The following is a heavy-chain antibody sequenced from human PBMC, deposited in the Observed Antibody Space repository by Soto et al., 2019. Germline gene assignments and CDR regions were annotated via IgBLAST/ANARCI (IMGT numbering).Heavy chain of an antibody. CDR3: AKNWNWGSLVH. J-gene: IGHJ4*02. V-gene: IGHV4-59*08. D-gene: IGHD7-27*01. Sequence: SETLSLTCTVSGASISTDDWSWIRQSPGKGLEWIGFIYYGGSTNYNPSLKSRVTISVDTPKNQFSLKLSSVTAADTAVYYCAKNWNWGSLVHWGQGTLVTVSS. CDR1: GASISTDD. CDR2: IYYGGST.